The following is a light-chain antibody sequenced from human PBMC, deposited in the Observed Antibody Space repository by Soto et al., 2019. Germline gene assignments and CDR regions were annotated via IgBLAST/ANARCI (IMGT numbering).Light chain of an antibody. CDR3: TSYTIKTTYV. CDR2: EVS. J-gene: IGLJ1*01. CDR1: SVDVGGYNY. V-gene: IGLV2-14*01. Sequence: QSALTQPASVSGSLGQSITISCTGTSVDVGGYNYVSWYQHHPCKAPRLLSFEVSNRPSGVANRFSGSKSGNTASPTISELQAEDEADYYCTSYTIKTTYVFGTGTKVTVL.